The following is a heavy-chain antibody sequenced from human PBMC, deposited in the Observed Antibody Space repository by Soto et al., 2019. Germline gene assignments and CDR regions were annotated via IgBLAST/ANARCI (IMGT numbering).Heavy chain of an antibody. D-gene: IGHD2-15*01. J-gene: IGHJ6*02. CDR1: GGSISSGDYY. V-gene: IGHV4-30-4*01. CDR2: IYYSGST. Sequence: SETLSLTCTVSGGSISSGDYYWSWIRQPPGKGLEWIGYIYYSGSTYYNPSLKSRVTISVDTSKNQFSLKLSSVTAADTAMYYCARDCGYGYGMDVWGQGTTVTVSS. CDR3: ARDCGYGYGMDV.